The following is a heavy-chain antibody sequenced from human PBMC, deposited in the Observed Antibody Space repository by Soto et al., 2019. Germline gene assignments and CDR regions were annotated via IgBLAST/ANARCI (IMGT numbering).Heavy chain of an antibody. Sequence: PGGSLRLSCAASGSTFSSYSMNWVRQAPGKGLEWVSSISSSSSYIYYADSVKGRFTISRDNAKNSLYLQMNSLRAEDTAVYYCATTLYYYDTSGYRWGQGTLVTVSS. CDR1: GSTFSSYS. CDR3: ATTLYYYDTSGYR. D-gene: IGHD3-22*01. CDR2: ISSSSSYI. V-gene: IGHV3-21*01. J-gene: IGHJ4*02.